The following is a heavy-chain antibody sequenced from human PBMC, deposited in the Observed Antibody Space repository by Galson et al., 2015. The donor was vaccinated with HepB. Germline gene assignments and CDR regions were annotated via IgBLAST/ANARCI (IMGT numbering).Heavy chain of an antibody. Sequence: SVKVSCKASGYSFTHYALHWVRQAPGQSLEWLGWISVVNGETRYSEKLQDRVTFSRDTSASTAYMDLSSLTPEDTAVYYCVRNVYHTSLNDYWGQGTLVTVSS. CDR2: ISVVNGET. CDR1: GYSFTHYA. V-gene: IGHV1-3*01. J-gene: IGHJ4*02. D-gene: IGHD2-8*01. CDR3: VRNVYHTSLNDY.